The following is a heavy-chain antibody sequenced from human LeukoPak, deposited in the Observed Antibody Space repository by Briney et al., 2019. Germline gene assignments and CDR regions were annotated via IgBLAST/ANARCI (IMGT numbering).Heavy chain of an antibody. CDR2: IYYSGST. V-gene: IGHV4-59*08. Sequence: SETLSLTCTVAAGSISSYYCSWIRQPPGKGLEWIGYIYYSGSTNYNPSLKSRVPISVDTSKNQFSLKLSSVTAADTAVYYCASYDSSGASGYWGQGTLVTVSS. CDR1: AGSISSYY. CDR3: ASYDSSGASGY. J-gene: IGHJ4*02. D-gene: IGHD3-22*01.